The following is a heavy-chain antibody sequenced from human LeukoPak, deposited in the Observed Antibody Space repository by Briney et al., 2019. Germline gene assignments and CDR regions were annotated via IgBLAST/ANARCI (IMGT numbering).Heavy chain of an antibody. CDR1: GYTFNSYW. Sequence: GESLKISCKGSGYTFNSYWIGWVRQMPGAGLEWKGIIYPGDSDTRYSPSFQGQVTISADKSISTAYLQWSSLKASDSAMYYCARRYGSALYGVFDYWGQGTLVIVSS. CDR2: IYPGDSDT. V-gene: IGHV5-51*01. CDR3: ARRYGSALYGVFDY. J-gene: IGHJ4*02. D-gene: IGHD6-19*01.